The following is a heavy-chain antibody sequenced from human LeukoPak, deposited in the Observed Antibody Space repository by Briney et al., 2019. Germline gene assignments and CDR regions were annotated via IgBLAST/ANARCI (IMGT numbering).Heavy chain of an antibody. V-gene: IGHV4-34*01. Sequence: SETLSLTCAVYGGSFSGYYWSWIRQPPGTGLEWIGEINHSGSTNYNPSLKSRVTISVDTSKNQFSLKLSSVTAADTAVYYCARVYQWLLLNWFDPWGQGTLVTVSS. CDR1: GGSFSGYY. J-gene: IGHJ5*02. CDR3: ARVYQWLLLNWFDP. CDR2: INHSGST. D-gene: IGHD3-22*01.